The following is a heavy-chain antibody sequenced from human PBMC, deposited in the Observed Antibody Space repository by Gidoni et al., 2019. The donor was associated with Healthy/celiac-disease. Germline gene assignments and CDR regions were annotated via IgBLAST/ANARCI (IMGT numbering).Heavy chain of an antibody. CDR2: IRGSGGST. V-gene: IGHV3-23*01. J-gene: IGHJ4*02. Sequence: EVQLLESGGGLVQPGGSLRLSCAASVFTFSSYAMSWVRQAPGKGLEWVSAIRGSGGSTYYADSGKGRFTISRDNSKNTLYLQMNSLRAEDTAVYYCAKGDCSGGSCYYLFDYWGQGTLVTVSS. CDR3: AKGDCSGGSCYYLFDY. CDR1: VFTFSSYA. D-gene: IGHD2-15*01.